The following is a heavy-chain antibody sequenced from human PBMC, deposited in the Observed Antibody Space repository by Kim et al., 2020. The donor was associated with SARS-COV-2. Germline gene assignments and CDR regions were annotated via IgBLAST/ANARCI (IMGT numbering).Heavy chain of an antibody. CDR2: ISWNSKYI. CDR3: AKDVYDILTAIDF. Sequence: GGSLRLSCAASGFTFDEHAMHWVRQAPGEGLEWVSGISWNSKYIYYADSVKGRFTISRDNAKNSLYLQMNSLTTEDTAFYYCAKDVYDILTAIDFWGQGTLVTVSS. CDR1: GFTFDEHA. V-gene: IGHV3-9*01. D-gene: IGHD3-9*01. J-gene: IGHJ4*02.